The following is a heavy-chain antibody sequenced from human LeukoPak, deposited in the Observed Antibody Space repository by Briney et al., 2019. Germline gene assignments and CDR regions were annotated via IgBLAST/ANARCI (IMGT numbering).Heavy chain of an antibody. J-gene: IGHJ4*02. D-gene: IGHD3-9*01. CDR1: GGTFSSYA. V-gene: IGHV1-69*06. CDR2: IIPIFGTA. Sequence: SVKVSCKASGGTFSSYAISWVRQAPGQGLEWMGGIIPIFGTANYAQKFQGRVTMTADKSTSTAYMELSSLRSEDTAVYYCAKDGGPYVLRYFDGLPLGDYWGQGTLVTVSS. CDR3: AKDGGPYVLRYFDGLPLGDY.